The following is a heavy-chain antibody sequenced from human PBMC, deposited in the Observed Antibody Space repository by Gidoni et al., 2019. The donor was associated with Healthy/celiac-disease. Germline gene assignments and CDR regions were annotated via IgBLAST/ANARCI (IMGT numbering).Heavy chain of an antibody. CDR2: IYSGGST. V-gene: IGHV3-66*01. J-gene: IGHJ6*02. CDR3: ARGMSARPRGAYYYYGMDV. CDR1: GFTVSSNY. Sequence: EVQLVESGGGLVQPGGSLRLSCAASGFTVSSNYMSWVRQAPGKGLEWVSVIYSGGSTYYADSVKGRFTISRDNSKNTLYLQMNSLRAEDTAVYYCARGMSARPRGAYYYYGMDVWGQGTTVTVPS. D-gene: IGHD6-6*01.